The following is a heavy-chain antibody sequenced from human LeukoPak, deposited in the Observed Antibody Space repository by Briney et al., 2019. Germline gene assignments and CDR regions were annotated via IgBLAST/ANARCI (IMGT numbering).Heavy chain of an antibody. CDR1: GYTFTSYY. Sequence: ASVEVSCKASGYTFTSYYIHWVRQAPGQGLEWMGVFNPSGGSTSYAQKFQGRVTMTRDMSTSTVYMELSSLRSEDTAVYYCARSSGPRNWFDPWGQGTLVTVSS. CDR3: ARSSGPRNWFDP. CDR2: FNPSGGST. J-gene: IGHJ5*02. D-gene: IGHD6-6*01. V-gene: IGHV1-46*01.